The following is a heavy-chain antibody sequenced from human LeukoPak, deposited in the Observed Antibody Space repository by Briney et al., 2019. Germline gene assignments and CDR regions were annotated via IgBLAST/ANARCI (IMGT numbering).Heavy chain of an antibody. CDR3: ARTMVRGVIADY. CDR2: ISSSSSYT. J-gene: IGHJ4*02. CDR1: GFTFSDYY. V-gene: IGHV3-11*03. D-gene: IGHD3-10*01. Sequence: GGSLTLSCAASGFTFSDYYMSWIRQATEHGLEWVSYISSSSSYTNYADSVKGRFTISRDNAKNSLYLQMNSLRAEDTAVYYCARTMVRGVIADYWGQGTLVTVSS.